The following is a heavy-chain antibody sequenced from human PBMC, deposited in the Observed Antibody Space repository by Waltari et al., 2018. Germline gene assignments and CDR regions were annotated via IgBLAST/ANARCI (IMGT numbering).Heavy chain of an antibody. Sequence: EVQLVQSGAEVNKPGESRKISWKGSGYRYSSHVLARVRPMPGPGVYWLGVPQMPGKGLEWMGFIYPGDSDTRYSPSFQGQVTISADKSISTAYLQWSSLKASDTAMYYCARRYYDFSNGYYNFFDYWGQGTLVTVSS. J-gene: IGHJ4*02. CDR3: ARRYYDFSNGYYNFFDY. CDR1: GYRYSSHV. CDR2: IYPGDSDT. V-gene: IGHV5-51*01. D-gene: IGHD3-3*01.